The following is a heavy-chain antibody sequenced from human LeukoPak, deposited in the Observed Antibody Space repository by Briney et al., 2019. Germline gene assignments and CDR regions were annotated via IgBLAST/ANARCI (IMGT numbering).Heavy chain of an antibody. V-gene: IGHV3-23*01. CDR1: GFTFSSSA. J-gene: IGHJ4*02. CDR3: AREVAVSMGFGY. D-gene: IGHD4/OR15-4a*01. Sequence: GGSLRLSCAASGFTFSSSAMSWVRQAPGKGLEWVSSISGSGSGGSTYYADSVKGRFTISRDNSKNTLYLQMNSLRAEDTAVYYCAREVAVSMGFGYWGQGTLVTVSS. CDR2: ISGSGSGGST.